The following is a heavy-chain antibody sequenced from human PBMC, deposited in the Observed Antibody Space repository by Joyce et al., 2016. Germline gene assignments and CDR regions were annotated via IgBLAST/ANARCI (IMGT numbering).Heavy chain of an antibody. CDR1: GYTFASYG. CDR2: ISGYNGNI. CDR3: ARGGWYDSLYRFDP. J-gene: IGHJ5*02. D-gene: IGHD3-22*01. V-gene: IGHV1-18*04. Sequence: QVQLVQSGVEVKKPGASVKVSCKASGYTFASYGISWVRQAPGQGLEWMGWISGYNGNINYAQKLQGRVTMTTDPATSTAYMELSGLRSDDTAVYYCARGGWYDSLYRFDPWGQRTLVTVSS.